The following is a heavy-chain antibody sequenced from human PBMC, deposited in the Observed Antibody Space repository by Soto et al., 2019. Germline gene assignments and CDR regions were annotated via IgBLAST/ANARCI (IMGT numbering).Heavy chain of an antibody. J-gene: IGHJ4*02. CDR1: GGSFSGYY. CDR2: INHSGST. D-gene: IGHD6-19*01. Sequence: SETLSLTCAVYGGSFSGYYWSWIRQPPGKGLEWIGEINHSGSTNYNPSLKSRVTISVDTSKNQFSLKLSSVTAADTAVYYCAREHLPLHSRGLFDYWGQGTLVTVSS. V-gene: IGHV4-34*01. CDR3: AREHLPLHSRGLFDY.